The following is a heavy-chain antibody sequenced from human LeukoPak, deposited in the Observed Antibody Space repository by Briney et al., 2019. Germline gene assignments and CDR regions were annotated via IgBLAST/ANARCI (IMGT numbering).Heavy chain of an antibody. CDR2: ISGSGGST. D-gene: IGHD3-22*01. CDR3: AKAVTYYYDSSGYYPDY. Sequence: GGSLRLSCAASGFTFSSYAMSWVRQAPGKGLEWVSAISGSGGSTYYADSVKGRFTISRDNSKNTLYLQMNSLRAEDTAVYYCAKAVTYYYDSSGYYPDYWGQGTLVTVSS. CDR1: GFTFSSYA. V-gene: IGHV3-23*01. J-gene: IGHJ4*02.